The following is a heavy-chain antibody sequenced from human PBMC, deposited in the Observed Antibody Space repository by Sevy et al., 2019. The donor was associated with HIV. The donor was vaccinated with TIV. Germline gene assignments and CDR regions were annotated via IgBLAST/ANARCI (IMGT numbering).Heavy chain of an antibody. Sequence: GGSLRLSCAASVFTFDDYAMHWVRQAPGKGLEWVSGISWNSGSIGYADSVKGRFTISRDNAKNSLYLQMNSLRAEDTALYYCAKVPHGDYDYWNFDLWGRGTLVTVSS. J-gene: IGHJ2*01. V-gene: IGHV3-9*01. CDR2: ISWNSGSI. CDR1: VFTFDDYA. CDR3: AKVPHGDYDYWNFDL. D-gene: IGHD4-17*01.